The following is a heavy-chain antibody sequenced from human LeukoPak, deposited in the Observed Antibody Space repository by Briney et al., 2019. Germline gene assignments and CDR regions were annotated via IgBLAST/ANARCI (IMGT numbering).Heavy chain of an antibody. J-gene: IGHJ1*01. CDR3: ARAPSEIGGYYPEYFRH. CDR1: GFTFSSYW. D-gene: IGHD3-22*01. V-gene: IGHV3-74*01. CDR2: IKSDGKT. Sequence: AGGSLRLSCAASGFTFSSYWVPWARHHPGEGLVWVSRIKSDGKTNYADSVKGRFTISGDNAKNTVSLQMNSLRAEDTGVYYCARAPSEIGGYYPEYFRHWGQGTLVTVSS.